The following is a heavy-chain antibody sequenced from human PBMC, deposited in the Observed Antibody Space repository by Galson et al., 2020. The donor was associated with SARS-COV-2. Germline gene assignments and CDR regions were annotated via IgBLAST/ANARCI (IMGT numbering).Heavy chain of an antibody. J-gene: IGHJ5*02. Sequence: SETLSLTCTVSGGSISSGGYYWSWIRQHPGKGLEWIGYIYYSGSTYYNPSLKSRVTISVDTSKNQFSLKLSSVTAADTAVYYCAREFYYGSGSYYNPGTSNWFDPWGQGTLVTVSS. CDR1: GGSISSGGYY. V-gene: IGHV4-31*03. CDR3: AREFYYGSGSYYNPGTSNWFDP. D-gene: IGHD3-10*01. CDR2: IYYSGST.